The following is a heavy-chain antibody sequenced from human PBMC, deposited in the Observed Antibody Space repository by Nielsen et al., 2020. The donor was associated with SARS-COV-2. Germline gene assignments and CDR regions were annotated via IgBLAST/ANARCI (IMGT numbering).Heavy chain of an antibody. Sequence: GGSLRLSCAASGFTFSSYSMNWVRQAPGKGLEWVSAISGSGGSTYYADSVKGRFTISRDNSKNTLYLQMNSLRAEDTAVYYCAKDLSRDSATIFGVVIAPAFDYWGQGTLVTVSS. V-gene: IGHV3-23*01. CDR2: ISGSGGST. CDR1: GFTFSSYS. CDR3: AKDLSRDSATIFGVVIAPAFDY. J-gene: IGHJ4*02. D-gene: IGHD3-3*01.